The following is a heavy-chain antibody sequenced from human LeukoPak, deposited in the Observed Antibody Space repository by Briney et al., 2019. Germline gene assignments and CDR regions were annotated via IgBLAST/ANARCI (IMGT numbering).Heavy chain of an antibody. V-gene: IGHV3-74*03. CDR1: GFTFSNHW. CDR3: VRDEALWRLDY. Sequence: GGSLRLSCAASGFTFSNHWMHWFRQVPGKGLVWVSRIDERGTNAMYADSVKGRFSISRDNAKNTVNLQMNSLRAEDTGVYYCVRDEALWRLDYWGQGTLVTVSS. J-gene: IGHJ4*02. D-gene: IGHD2-21*01. CDR2: IDERGTNA.